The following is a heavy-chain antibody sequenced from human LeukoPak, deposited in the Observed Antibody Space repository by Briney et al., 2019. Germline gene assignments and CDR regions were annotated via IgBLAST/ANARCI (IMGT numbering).Heavy chain of an antibody. D-gene: IGHD2-2*01. CDR1: GYTFTSYD. CDR2: MNPNSGNT. Sequence: GSVKVSYKASGYTFTSYDINWVRQATGQGLEWMGWMNPNSGNTGYAQKFQGRVTMTRNTSISTAYMELSSLRSEDTAVYYCARASSNLNWFDPWGQGTLVTVSS. V-gene: IGHV1-8*01. CDR3: ARASSNLNWFDP. J-gene: IGHJ5*02.